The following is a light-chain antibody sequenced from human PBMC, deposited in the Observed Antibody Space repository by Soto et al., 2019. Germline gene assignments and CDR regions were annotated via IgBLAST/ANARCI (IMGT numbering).Light chain of an antibody. CDR1: QSLSSN. J-gene: IGKJ4*01. V-gene: IGKV3-15*01. CDR3: HQRSNWPRT. CDR2: GAS. Sequence: EIVMTQSPATLSVSPGERATLSCRASQSLSSNLGWYQQKPGQAPRLLIYGASTRATGIPARFSGSGSGTEFTLTISSLQSEDFAVYYCHQRSNWPRTFGGGSKVEIK.